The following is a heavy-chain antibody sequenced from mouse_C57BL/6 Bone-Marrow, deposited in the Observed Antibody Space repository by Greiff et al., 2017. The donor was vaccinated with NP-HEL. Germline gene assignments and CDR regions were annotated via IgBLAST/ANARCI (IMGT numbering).Heavy chain of an antibody. Sequence: VQLKQSGPGLVKPSQSLSLTCSVTGYSITSGYYWNWIRQFPGNKLEWMGYISYDGSNNYNPSLKNRISITRDKSKNQFFLKLNSVTTEDTATYYCARFGVHFDYWGQGTTLTVSS. CDR2: ISYDGSN. CDR1: GYSITSGYY. J-gene: IGHJ2*01. CDR3: ARFGVHFDY. V-gene: IGHV3-6*01.